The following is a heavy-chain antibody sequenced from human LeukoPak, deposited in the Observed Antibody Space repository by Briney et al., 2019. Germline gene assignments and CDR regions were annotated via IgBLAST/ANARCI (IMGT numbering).Heavy chain of an antibody. D-gene: IGHD3-16*02. CDR3: ARDWVAFGGVIANWYDP. CDR2: ISAYNGNT. J-gene: IGHJ5*02. Sequence: LGASVKVSCKASGYTFTSYGISWVRQAPGQGLEWMGWISAYNGNTNYVQKLQGRVTMTTDTSTSTAYMELRSLRSDDTAVYYCARDWVAFGGVIANWYDPWGQGTLVTVSS. CDR1: GYTFTSYG. V-gene: IGHV1-18*01.